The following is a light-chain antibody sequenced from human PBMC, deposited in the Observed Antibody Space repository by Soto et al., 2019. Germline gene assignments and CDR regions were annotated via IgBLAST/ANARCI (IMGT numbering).Light chain of an antibody. CDR3: QQYNNWPPLT. J-gene: IGKJ4*01. CDR2: GAS. V-gene: IGKV3-15*01. Sequence: EIVMTQSPATLSVSPGERATLSCRASQSVSSNLAWYQQKPGQAPRLLIYGASTRATGIPARFSGSGSGTEFTLTFSSLQSEVFAVYSCQQYNNWPPLTFGGGTKVEIK. CDR1: QSVSSN.